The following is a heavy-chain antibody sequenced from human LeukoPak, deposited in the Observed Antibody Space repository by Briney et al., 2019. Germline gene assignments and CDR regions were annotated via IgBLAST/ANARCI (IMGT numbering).Heavy chain of an antibody. D-gene: IGHD6-13*01. Sequence: SETLSLTCTVSGGSISSYYWSWIRQPPGKGLEWIGYIYTSGSTTYNPSLKSRVTISVDTSKNQFSLKLSSVTAADTAVYCCARRGVGAARDWFDPWGQGTLVTVSS. CDR3: ARRGVGAARDWFDP. V-gene: IGHV4-4*09. CDR1: GGSISSYY. CDR2: IYTSGST. J-gene: IGHJ5*02.